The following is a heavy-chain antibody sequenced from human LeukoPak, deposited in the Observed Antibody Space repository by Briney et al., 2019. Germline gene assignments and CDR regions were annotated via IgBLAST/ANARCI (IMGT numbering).Heavy chain of an antibody. V-gene: IGHV3-23*01. D-gene: IGHD6-19*01. J-gene: IGHJ5*01. Sequence: GGSLRLSCAASGFAFSFYAMSWLRQPPGKGLEWVSTTYANSGSTSYAASVRGRFTISRDNSKNTLYLQVNTLRADDTATYYCAKPISGGLAVTADWFHPWGPGTLVVVSS. CDR1: GFAFSFYA. CDR3: AKPISGGLAVTADWFHP. CDR2: TYANSGST.